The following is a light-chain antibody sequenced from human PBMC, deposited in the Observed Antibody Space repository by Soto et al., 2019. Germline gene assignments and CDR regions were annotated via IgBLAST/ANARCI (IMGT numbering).Light chain of an antibody. CDR3: QQYGDLPWT. Sequence: ALTQSPGTLSSSPGERATLSCRASQSVSSNYLAWYQQKPGQAPRLLIYGASSRATGIPDRFSGSGSGTDFTLTIDRLESEDFAAYFCQQYGDLPWTFGQGTKVEN. J-gene: IGKJ1*01. CDR2: GAS. CDR1: QSVSSNY. V-gene: IGKV3-20*01.